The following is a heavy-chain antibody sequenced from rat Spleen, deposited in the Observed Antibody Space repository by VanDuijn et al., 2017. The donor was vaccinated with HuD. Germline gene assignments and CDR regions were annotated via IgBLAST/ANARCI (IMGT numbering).Heavy chain of an antibody. Sequence: QVQLKESGPGLVQPSQTLSLTCTVSGFSLTSYTVSWVRQPPGKGLEWIAAISSGGSTYYNSALKSRLSISRDTSKSQVFLKMNSLQTEDTATYYCARANRDTYAHFDYWGQGVMVTVSS. CDR1: GFSLTSYT. D-gene: IGHD2-5*01. CDR3: ARANRDTYAHFDY. J-gene: IGHJ2*01. CDR2: ISSGGST. V-gene: IGHV2-6*01.